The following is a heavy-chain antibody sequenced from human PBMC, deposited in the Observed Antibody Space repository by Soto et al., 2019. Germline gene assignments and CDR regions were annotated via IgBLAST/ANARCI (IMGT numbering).Heavy chain of an antibody. CDR2: ISGSGGST. Sequence: GGSLRLSCAASGFTFSSYAMSWVRQAPGKGLEWVSAISGSGGSTYYADSVKGRFTISRDNSKNTLYLQMNSLRAEDMAVYYCAKEGPPVVVVAATRGNWFDPWGQGTLVTVSS. CDR1: GFTFSSYA. V-gene: IGHV3-23*01. J-gene: IGHJ5*02. CDR3: AKEGPPVVVVAATRGNWFDP. D-gene: IGHD2-15*01.